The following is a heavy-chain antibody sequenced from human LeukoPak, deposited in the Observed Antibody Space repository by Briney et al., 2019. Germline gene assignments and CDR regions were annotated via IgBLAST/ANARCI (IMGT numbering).Heavy chain of an antibody. V-gene: IGHV3-23*01. Sequence: GGSLRLSCAASGFTFSSYGMSWVRQAPGKGLEWVSAISGSGGSTYYADSVKGRFTISRDNSKNTLYLQMNSLRAEDTAVYYCARVYKATTVSPGAFDIWGQGTMVTVSS. CDR1: GFTFSSYG. D-gene: IGHD4-17*01. CDR3: ARVYKATTVSPGAFDI. CDR2: ISGSGGST. J-gene: IGHJ3*02.